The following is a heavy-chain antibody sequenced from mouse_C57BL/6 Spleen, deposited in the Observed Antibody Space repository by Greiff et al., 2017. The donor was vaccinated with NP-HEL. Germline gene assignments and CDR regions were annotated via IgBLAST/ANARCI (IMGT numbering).Heavy chain of an antibody. CDR2: ISSGSSTI. CDR3: ARDYEYFDY. Sequence: DVHLVESGGGLVKPGGSLKLSCAASGFTFSDYGMHWVRQAPEKGLEWVAYISSGSSTIYYADTVKGRFTISRDNAKNTLFLQMTSLRSEDTAMYYCARDYEYFDYWGQGTTLTVSS. D-gene: IGHD2-4*01. CDR1: GFTFSDYG. V-gene: IGHV5-17*01. J-gene: IGHJ2*01.